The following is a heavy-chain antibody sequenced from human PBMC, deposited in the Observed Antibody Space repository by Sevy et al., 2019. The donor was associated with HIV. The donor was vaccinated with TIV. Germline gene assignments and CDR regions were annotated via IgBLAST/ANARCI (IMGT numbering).Heavy chain of an antibody. J-gene: IGHJ4*02. CDR3: ASGAAAGTFDY. CDR2: VNSDGSST. D-gene: IGHD6-13*01. CDR1: GFTFSSYW. Sequence: GGSLRLSCAAAGFTFSSYWMHWVRQAPGKGLVWVSRVNSDGSSTSYADSVKGRCTISRDNAKNTLYRQMNRLRAEDTAVYYCASGAAAGTFDYWGQGTLVTVSS. V-gene: IGHV3-74*01.